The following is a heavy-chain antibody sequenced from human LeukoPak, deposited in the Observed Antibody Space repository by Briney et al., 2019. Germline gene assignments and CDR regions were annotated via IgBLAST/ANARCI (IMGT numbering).Heavy chain of an antibody. J-gene: IGHJ6*03. V-gene: IGHV4-39*01. CDR2: IYYSGST. D-gene: IGHD3-22*01. CDR3: ARLRDGSGYLSLFYYYMDV. CDR1: GDFISRSSYY. Sequence: SETLFLTCTVSGDFISRSSYYWGWIRQPPGKGLEWIGSIYYSGSTYYNPSLKSRVTISVDTSKDQFSLKLSSVTAADTAVYYCARLRDGSGYLSLFYYYMDVWGKGTTVTVSS.